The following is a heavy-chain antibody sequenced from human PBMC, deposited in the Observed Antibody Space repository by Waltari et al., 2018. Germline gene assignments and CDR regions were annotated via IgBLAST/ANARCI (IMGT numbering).Heavy chain of an antibody. J-gene: IGHJ6*03. Sequence: QVQLVESGGGVVQPGRSLRLSCAASGFTFRSYGMPWVRQAPGKGLAWVAVISYDGSNKYYADSVKGRFTISRDNSKNTLYLQMNSLRAEDTAVYYCAKDGTSSGWAYYYYYMDVWGKGTTVTVSS. CDR2: ISYDGSNK. V-gene: IGHV3-30*18. D-gene: IGHD6-19*01. CDR1: GFTFRSYG. CDR3: AKDGTSSGWAYYYYYMDV.